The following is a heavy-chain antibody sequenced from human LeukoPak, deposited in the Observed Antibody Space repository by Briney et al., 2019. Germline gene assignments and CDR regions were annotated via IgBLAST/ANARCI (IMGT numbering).Heavy chain of an antibody. CDR1: GFTFSSYA. Sequence: GGSLRLSCTTSGFTFSSYAMSWVRQAPGKGLRWVSAISGSGGSTYYADSVKGRFTISRDNSKNTLYLQMNSLRAEDTAVYYCARGHSGWYDYWGQGTLVTVSS. CDR2: ISGSGGST. J-gene: IGHJ4*02. CDR3: ARGHSGWYDY. V-gene: IGHV3-23*01. D-gene: IGHD6-19*01.